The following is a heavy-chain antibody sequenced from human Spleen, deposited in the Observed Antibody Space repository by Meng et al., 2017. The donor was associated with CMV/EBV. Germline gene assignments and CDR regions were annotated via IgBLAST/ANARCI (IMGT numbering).Heavy chain of an antibody. J-gene: IGHJ4*02. Sequence: SCSGYYWSWIRQPPGKGLEWIGEINHSGSTNYNPSLKSRVTISVDTSKNQFSLKLSSVTAADTAVYYCAGLGYCSGGSCYEKEFDYWGQGTLVTVSS. CDR3: AGLGYCSGGSCYEKEFDY. V-gene: IGHV4-34*01. CDR2: INHSGST. D-gene: IGHD2-15*01. CDR1: SCSGYY.